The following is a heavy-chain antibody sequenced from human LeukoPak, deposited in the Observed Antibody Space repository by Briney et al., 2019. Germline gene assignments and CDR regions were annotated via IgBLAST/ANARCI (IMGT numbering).Heavy chain of an antibody. Sequence: SETLSLTCTVSGDSISTYYWNWIRQPPGKGLEWIGYIYYSGSTNYNPSLKSRVTISVDTSKNQFSLKLSSVTAADTAVYYCARGLGYNYRLYHFDYWGQGTLVTVSS. D-gene: IGHD5-24*01. V-gene: IGHV4-59*08. J-gene: IGHJ4*02. CDR3: ARGLGYNYRLYHFDY. CDR2: IYYSGST. CDR1: GDSISTYY.